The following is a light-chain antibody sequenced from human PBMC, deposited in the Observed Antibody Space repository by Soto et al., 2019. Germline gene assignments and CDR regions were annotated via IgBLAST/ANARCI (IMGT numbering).Light chain of an antibody. CDR3: HQRSAWPLT. J-gene: IGKJ4*01. CDR1: QSVSSY. V-gene: IGKV3-11*01. Sequence: EIVLTQSPVTLSLSPGERATLSCRASQSVSSYLAWYQQKPGQAPRLLIYDASKRAIGIPARFSGSGSGTDFTLTVSSLEPEYFAVYYCHQRSAWPLTFGGGTKVEIK. CDR2: DAS.